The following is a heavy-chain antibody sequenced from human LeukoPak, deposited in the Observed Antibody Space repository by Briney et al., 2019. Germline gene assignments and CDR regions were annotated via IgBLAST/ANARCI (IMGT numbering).Heavy chain of an antibody. Sequence: GGSLRLSCAASGFTFSRNLMSWVRQAPGKGLEWVANINEDGSEKYYVDSVKGRFTISRDNAENSLYLQMNSLRPEDTAVYYCARHRTAAAGTPLDYWGQGTLVTVSS. CDR3: ARHRTAAAGTPLDY. D-gene: IGHD6-13*01. CDR1: GFTFSRNL. V-gene: IGHV3-7*01. CDR2: INEDGSEK. J-gene: IGHJ4*02.